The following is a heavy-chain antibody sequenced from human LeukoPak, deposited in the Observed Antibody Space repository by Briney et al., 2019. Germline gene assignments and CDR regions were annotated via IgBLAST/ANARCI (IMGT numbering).Heavy chain of an antibody. V-gene: IGHV3-21*01. CDR2: ISSSSTDI. J-gene: IGHJ6*04. CDR1: GFTFSTYS. D-gene: IGHD6-13*01. CDR3: ARVNYLRSLDV. Sequence: PGGSLRLSCAASGFTFSTYSMNWVRQAPGKGLEWVSSISSSSTDIYYGDSVKGRFAISRDNAKNSLYLQMNSLRTEDTAVYYCARVNYLRSLDVWGKGTTVTVSS.